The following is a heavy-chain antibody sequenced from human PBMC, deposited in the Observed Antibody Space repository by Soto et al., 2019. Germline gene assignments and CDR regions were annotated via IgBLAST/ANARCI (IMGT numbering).Heavy chain of an antibody. J-gene: IGHJ4*02. D-gene: IGHD2-15*01. CDR3: AKRRGAGGHFDY. V-gene: IGHV3-23*01. CDR1: GFTFSSYA. Sequence: EVQLLESGGGLVQPEGSLRLSCAASGFTFSSYAMGCVRQGRGKGLEWGAVLCIGGSTHYADSVRGRFTISRDNCKNTLSLQMNSLTAEDTAVYFCAKRRGAGGHFDYWGQGALVTVSS. CDR2: LCIGGST.